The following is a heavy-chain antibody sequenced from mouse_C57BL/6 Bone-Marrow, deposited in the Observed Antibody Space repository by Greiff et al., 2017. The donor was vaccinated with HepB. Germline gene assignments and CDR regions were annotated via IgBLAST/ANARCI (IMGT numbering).Heavy chain of an antibody. D-gene: IGHD1-1*01. V-gene: IGHV1-55*01. Sequence: QVQLQQSGAELVKPGASVKMSCKASGYTFTSYWITWVKQRPGQGLEWIGDIYPGSGSTNYNEKFKSKATLTVDTSSSTAYMQLSSLTSEDSAVYYCARSDTTVVATRYFDVWGTGTTVTVSS. J-gene: IGHJ1*03. CDR2: IYPGSGST. CDR1: GYTFTSYW. CDR3: ARSDTTVVATRYFDV.